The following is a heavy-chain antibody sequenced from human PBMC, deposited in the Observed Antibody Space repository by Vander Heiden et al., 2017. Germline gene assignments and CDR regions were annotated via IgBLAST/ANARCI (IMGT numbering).Heavy chain of an antibody. V-gene: IGHV4-34*02. D-gene: IGHD6-25*01. J-gene: IGHJ4*02. Sequence: QVQLPQWGAGLLKPSETLSLTCAVYGGSFIGYYWTWIRQPPGKGLEWIGEINESGSTNYNPSLKSRVTISGDTSKNQFSLRLTSVTAADTAVYYCARRGRLPFDYWGQGTLVTVSS. CDR3: ARRGRLPFDY. CDR2: INESGST. CDR1: GGSFIGYY.